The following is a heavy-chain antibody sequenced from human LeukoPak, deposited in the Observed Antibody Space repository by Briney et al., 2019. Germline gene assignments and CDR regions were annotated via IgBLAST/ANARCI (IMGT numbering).Heavy chain of an antibody. Sequence: PSETLSLTCSVSGGSISSDDYCWNWIRQHPGKGLEWIGYIYYSGSTYYNPSLKSRVTISVDTSKSQFSLKLSSVTAADTAVYYCASYDSRGLDYWGQGTLVTVSS. V-gene: IGHV4-30-4*08. J-gene: IGHJ4*02. CDR3: ASYDSRGLDY. D-gene: IGHD3-22*01. CDR1: GGSISSDDYC. CDR2: IYYSGST.